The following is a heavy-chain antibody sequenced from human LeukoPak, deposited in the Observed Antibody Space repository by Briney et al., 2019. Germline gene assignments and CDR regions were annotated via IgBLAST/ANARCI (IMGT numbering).Heavy chain of an antibody. V-gene: IGHV1-18*01. D-gene: IGHD6-13*01. CDR2: FNPENGNT. Sequence: ASVKVSCKASGYSFFGYGINWVRQAPGQGLAWVGWFNPENGNTNYAQKVQGRVTITADTSTSTSYMELRSLRSDDTAVYYCARGHSSSWDQFDYWGQGTLVTVSS. CDR3: ARGHSSSWDQFDY. CDR1: GYSFFGYG. J-gene: IGHJ4*02.